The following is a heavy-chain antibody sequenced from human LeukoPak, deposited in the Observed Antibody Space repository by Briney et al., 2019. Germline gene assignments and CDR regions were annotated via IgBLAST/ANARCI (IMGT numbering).Heavy chain of an antibody. CDR2: ISSSSTI. CDR3: ARDPATVTTSEDYYYYYMDV. CDR1: GFTFSSYS. J-gene: IGHJ6*03. Sequence: GSLRLSCAASGFTFSSYSMNWVRQAPGKGLEWVSYISSSSTIYYADSVKGRFTISRDNAKNSLYLQMNSLRAEDTAVYYCARDPATVTTSEDYYYYYMDVWGKGTTVTVSS. D-gene: IGHD4-11*01. V-gene: IGHV3-48*04.